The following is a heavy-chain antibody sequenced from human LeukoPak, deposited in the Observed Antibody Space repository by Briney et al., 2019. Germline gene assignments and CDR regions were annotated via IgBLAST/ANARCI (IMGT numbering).Heavy chain of an antibody. J-gene: IGHJ4*02. D-gene: IGHD3-10*01. CDR1: GYTFSSSG. V-gene: IGHV1-18*01. CDR2: ISGYNGNT. Sequence: GASVRVSCKASGYTFSSSGISWVRQAPGQGLEWMGWISGYNGNTNYGQKVQGRVTLTTDTSTSTAYMELRTLRSDDTALYYCARGLLWGAEDYWGQGTLVTVSS. CDR3: ARGLLWGAEDY.